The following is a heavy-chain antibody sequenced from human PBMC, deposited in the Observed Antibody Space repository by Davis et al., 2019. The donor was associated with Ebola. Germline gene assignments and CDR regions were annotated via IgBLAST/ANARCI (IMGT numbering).Heavy chain of an antibody. CDR3: AKFWGEPHSSTWYYFHH. CDR1: GFTFRTYA. V-gene: IGHV3-23*01. D-gene: IGHD6-13*01. Sequence: GGSLRLSCAASGFTFRTYAMSWVRQAPGKGLEWVAALSVSGGHTFYADSVKGRFTISRDNSKNTLFLLMNSLRAEDTAVYYCAKFWGEPHSSTWYYFHHWGQGTLVTVSS. J-gene: IGHJ4*02. CDR2: LSVSGGHT.